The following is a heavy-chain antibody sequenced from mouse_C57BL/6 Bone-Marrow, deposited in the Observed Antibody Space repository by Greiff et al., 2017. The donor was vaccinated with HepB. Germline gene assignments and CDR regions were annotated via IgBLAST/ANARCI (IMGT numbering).Heavy chain of an antibody. V-gene: IGHV1-55*01. CDR1: GYTFTSYW. CDR3: ARDFSFAY. CDR2: IYPGSGST. Sequence: QVHVKQSGAELVKPGASVKMSCKASGYTFTSYWITWVKQRPGQGLEWIGDIYPGSGSTNYNEKFKSKATLTVDTSSSTAYMQLSSLTSEDSAVYYCARDFSFAYWGQGTLVTVSA. J-gene: IGHJ3*01.